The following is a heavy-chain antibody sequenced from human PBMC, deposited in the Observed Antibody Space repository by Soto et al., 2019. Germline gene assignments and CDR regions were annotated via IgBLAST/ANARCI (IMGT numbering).Heavy chain of an antibody. CDR2: ISYDGSNK. Sequence: VRLSCAASGFTFSSYAMHWVRQAPGKGLEWVAVISYDGSNKYYADSVKGRFTISRDNSKNTLYLQMNSLRAEDTAVYYCARGADFWSGYYDYWGQGTLVTVSS. D-gene: IGHD3-3*01. CDR1: GFTFSSYA. CDR3: ARGADFWSGYYDY. V-gene: IGHV3-30-3*01. J-gene: IGHJ4*02.